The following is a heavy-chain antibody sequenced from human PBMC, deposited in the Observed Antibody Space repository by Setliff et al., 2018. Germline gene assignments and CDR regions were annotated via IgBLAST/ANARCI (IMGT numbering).Heavy chain of an antibody. D-gene: IGHD1-26*01. CDR3: ATVVRGGTSRTSYYYYYMDV. Sequence: ASVKVSCKASGYTFTSYGISWVRQAPGQGLEWLGWISGYNGNTNYAQRFQGRLTMTRNTSISTAYMELSSLRSDDTGVYYCATVVRGGTSRTSYYYYYMDVWGKGTTVTVSS. CDR1: GYTFTSYG. V-gene: IGHV1-18*01. CDR2: ISGYNGNT. J-gene: IGHJ6*03.